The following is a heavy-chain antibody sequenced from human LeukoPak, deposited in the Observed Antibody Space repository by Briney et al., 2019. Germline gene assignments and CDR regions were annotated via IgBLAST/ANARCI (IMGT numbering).Heavy chain of an antibody. Sequence: EASVKVSCKASGGTFSSYAISWVRQAPGQGLEWMGGIIPIFGTANYAQKFQGRVTITADEYTSNAYMELSSLRSEDTAVYYCARGLLTGYYTFDYWGQGTLVTVSS. CDR3: ARGLLTGYYTFDY. J-gene: IGHJ4*02. CDR2: IIPIFGTA. D-gene: IGHD3-9*01. V-gene: IGHV1-69*01. CDR1: GGTFSSYA.